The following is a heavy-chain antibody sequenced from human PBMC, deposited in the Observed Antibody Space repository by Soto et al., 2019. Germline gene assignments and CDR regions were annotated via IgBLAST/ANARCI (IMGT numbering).Heavy chain of an antibody. CDR1: GGTFSSYA. CDR2: IIPIFGTA. V-gene: IGHV1-69*01. D-gene: IGHD6-6*01. Sequence: QVQLVQSGAEVKKPGSSVKVSCKASGGTFSSYAISWVRQAPGQGLEWMGGIIPIFGTANYAQKFQGRVTITADESTSTDYMELSSLRSEDTAVYYCARVRIAARAYYYYGMDVWGQGTTVTVSS. CDR3: ARVRIAARAYYYYGMDV. J-gene: IGHJ6*02.